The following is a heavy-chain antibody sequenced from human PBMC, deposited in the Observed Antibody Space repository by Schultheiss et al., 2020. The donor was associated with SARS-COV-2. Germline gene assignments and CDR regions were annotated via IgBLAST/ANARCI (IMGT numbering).Heavy chain of an antibody. CDR1: GGSISSYY. D-gene: IGHD5-18*01. V-gene: IGHV4-59*01. J-gene: IGHJ6*03. CDR3: ARVVQLPQTPYYYYYYMYV. Sequence: SETLSLTCTVSGGSISSYYWSWIRQPPGKGLEWIGYIYYSGSTNYNPSLKSRVTILVDTSKNQFSLKLGSVTAADTAVYYCARVVQLPQTPYYYYYYMYVWGKGTTVTVSS. CDR2: IYYSGST.